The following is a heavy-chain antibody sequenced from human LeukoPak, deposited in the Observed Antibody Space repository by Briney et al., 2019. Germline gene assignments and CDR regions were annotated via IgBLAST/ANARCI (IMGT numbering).Heavy chain of an antibody. CDR3: TRVGYIDEGIDY. D-gene: IGHD5-24*01. V-gene: IGHV3-7*04. J-gene: IGHJ4*02. CDR2: IKQDGSKK. CDR1: GFPFSSYW. Sequence: GGSLRLFCVASGFPFSSYWMTWVRQAPGKGLEWVANIKQDGSKKSYVDSVKGRLTISRDNAKNSLYLQMNSLRAEDTAIYYCTRVGYIDEGIDYWGQGTLVTVSS.